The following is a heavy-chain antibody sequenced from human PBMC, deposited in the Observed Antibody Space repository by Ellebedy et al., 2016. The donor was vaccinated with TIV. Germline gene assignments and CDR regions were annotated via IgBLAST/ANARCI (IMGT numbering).Heavy chain of an antibody. D-gene: IGHD2-2*01. CDR3: ARVPAAMMRYFDY. V-gene: IGHV1-2*02. J-gene: IGHJ4*02. CDR2: INPNSGGT. Sequence: AASVKVSCKASGYNFTGSYMHWVRQAPGQGLEWMGWINPNSGGTNYAQKFQGRVTMTRDTSISTAYMELSRLRSDDTAVYYCARVPAAMMRYFDYWGQGTLVTVSS. CDR1: GYNFTGSY.